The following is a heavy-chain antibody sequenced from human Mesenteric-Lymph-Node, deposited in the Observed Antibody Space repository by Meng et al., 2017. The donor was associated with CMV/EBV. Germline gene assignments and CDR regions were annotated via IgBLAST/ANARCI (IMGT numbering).Heavy chain of an antibody. CDR3: ARDATTVSYYYGVDV. V-gene: IGHV3-9*01. D-gene: IGHD4-11*01. J-gene: IGHJ6*02. Sequence: GGSLRLSCAASGFTFDNYAMHWVRQAPGKGLEWVSGITWNSVGIDYADSVKGRFTISRDNAKNSLYLQMDSLRAEDTAIYYCARDATTVSYYYGVDVWGQGTTVTVSS. CDR2: ITWNSVGI. CDR1: GFTFDNYA.